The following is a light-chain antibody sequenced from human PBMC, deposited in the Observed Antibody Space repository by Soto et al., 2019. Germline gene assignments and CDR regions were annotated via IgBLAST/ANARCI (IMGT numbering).Light chain of an antibody. CDR3: QLYGSSPMYT. Sequence: EIVLTQSPATLSLSPGDRATLSCRASHSVSSYLAWYQQRPGQAPRLLIYGASSRATGIPDRFSGGGSGTDFSLTISRLEPEDFAVYFCQLYGSSPMYTFGQGTRLEI. CDR1: HSVSSY. J-gene: IGKJ2*01. CDR2: GAS. V-gene: IGKV3-20*01.